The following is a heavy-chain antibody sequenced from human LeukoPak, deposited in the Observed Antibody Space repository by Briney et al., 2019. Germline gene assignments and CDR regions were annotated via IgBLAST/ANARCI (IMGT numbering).Heavy chain of an antibody. CDR1: GGSFSGYY. Sequence: SETLSLTCAVYGGSFSGYYWSWIRQPPRKGLEWIGEINHSGSTNYNPSLKSRVTISVDTSKNQFSLKLTSVTAADTAVYYCARGVYNYGSDCYFDLWGRGTLVTVSS. V-gene: IGHV4-34*01. D-gene: IGHD5-18*01. CDR3: ARGVYNYGSDCYFDL. CDR2: INHSGST. J-gene: IGHJ2*01.